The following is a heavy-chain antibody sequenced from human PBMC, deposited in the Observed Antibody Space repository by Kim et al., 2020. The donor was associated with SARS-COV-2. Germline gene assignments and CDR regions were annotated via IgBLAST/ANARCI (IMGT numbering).Heavy chain of an antibody. Sequence: DSVQGRFTITRENAKNSLYLQMNSLRAEDTAVYYCARMTTVTTPGDIFDYWGQGTLVTVSS. J-gene: IGHJ4*02. CDR3: ARMTTVTTPGDIFDY. D-gene: IGHD4-17*01. V-gene: IGHV3-7*04.